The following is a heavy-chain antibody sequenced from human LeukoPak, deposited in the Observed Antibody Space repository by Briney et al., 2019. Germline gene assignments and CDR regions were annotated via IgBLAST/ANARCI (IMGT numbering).Heavy chain of an antibody. CDR3: VIWGDYDVLTGYYVPDY. D-gene: IGHD3-9*01. CDR1: GFSFSSYA. J-gene: IGHJ4*02. CDR2: ISGNGAST. V-gene: IGHV3-23*01. Sequence: GGSLRLSCAASGFSFSSYAMSWVRQAPGKGLEWLSGISGNGASTYYADSLKGRFTTSRDNSKNTVFLQMNSLRHEDTAIYYCVIWGDYDVLTGYYVPDYWGQGTLVTVAS.